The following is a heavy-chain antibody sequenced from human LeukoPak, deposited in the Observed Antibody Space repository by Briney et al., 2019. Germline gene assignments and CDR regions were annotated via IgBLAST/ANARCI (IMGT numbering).Heavy chain of an antibody. D-gene: IGHD2-21*02. CDR1: GYTFTSYY. CDR3: ARGIVVVTAISPLSEYFQH. Sequence: ASVKVSCQASGYTFTSYYMHWVRQAPGQGLEWMGWISVYNGNTNYAQKLQGRVTMTTDTSTSTAYMELRSLRSDDTAVYYCARGIVVVTAISPLSEYFQHWGQGTLVTVSS. V-gene: IGHV1-18*04. J-gene: IGHJ1*01. CDR2: ISVYNGNT.